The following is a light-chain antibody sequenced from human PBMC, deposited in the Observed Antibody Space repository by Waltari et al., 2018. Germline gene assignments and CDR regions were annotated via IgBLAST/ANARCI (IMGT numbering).Light chain of an antibody. V-gene: IGKV2-30*01. CDR3: MQSTQWPRT. CDR2: KVS. J-gene: IGKJ1*01. CDR1: QSLIYSDGNTY. Sequence: DVVLTQSPLSLPVTLGQPASISCRSSQSLIYSDGNTYLNWFQQRPGQSPRRLIYKVSNRDSGVPDRFSGSGSGTDFTLKISRVEAEDVGFYFCMQSTQWPRTFGQGTKVEIK.